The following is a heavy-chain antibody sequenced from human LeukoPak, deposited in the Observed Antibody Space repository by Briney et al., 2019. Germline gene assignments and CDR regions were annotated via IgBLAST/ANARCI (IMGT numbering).Heavy chain of an antibody. CDR2: IGTAGDT. D-gene: IGHD1-1*01. V-gene: IGHV3-13*01. J-gene: IGHJ4*02. CDR1: GFTFSSYD. CDR3: VKGLVQTTMSYSVDY. Sequence: GGSLRLSCAASGFTFSSYDMHWVRQATGKGLEWVSAIGTAGDTYYPGSVKGRFTISRENAKNTVYLQMNSLRAEDTAVYYCVKGLVQTTMSYSVDYWGQGALVTVSS.